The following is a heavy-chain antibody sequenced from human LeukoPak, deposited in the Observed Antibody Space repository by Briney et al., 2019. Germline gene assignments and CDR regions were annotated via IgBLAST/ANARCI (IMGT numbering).Heavy chain of an antibody. CDR2: IKSRTDGGTT. CDR1: GFNFNNAW. J-gene: IGHJ4*02. D-gene: IGHD5-24*01. Sequence: GGSLRLSCTTSGFNFNNAWMNWVRQAPGKGLEWVGRIKSRTDGGTTVYSAPVKGRFTISRDDSKSTLYLQMNSLKIEDTAVYYCAREGPLRDGYNTDYWGQGTLVTVSS. CDR3: AREGPLRDGYNTDY. V-gene: IGHV3-15*07.